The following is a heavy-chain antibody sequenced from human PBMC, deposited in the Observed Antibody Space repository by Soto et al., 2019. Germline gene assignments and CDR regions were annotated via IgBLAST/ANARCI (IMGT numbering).Heavy chain of an antibody. Sequence: EEQLVESGGGLVQPGGSLRLSCAASGFTFADYWIHWVRQGTGKGLLWVSGINSDGSSIRYADSVKGRFTISRDNAKNTLYLQMNSLRADDTAVYYCARVFRTSWYAYDSWGQGTLVTVSS. CDR3: ARVFRTSWYAYDS. CDR2: INSDGSSI. V-gene: IGHV3-74*01. J-gene: IGHJ4*02. D-gene: IGHD2-2*01. CDR1: GFTFADYW.